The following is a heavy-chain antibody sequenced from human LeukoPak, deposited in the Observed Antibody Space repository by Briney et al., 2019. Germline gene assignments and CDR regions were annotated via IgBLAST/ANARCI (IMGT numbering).Heavy chain of an antibody. V-gene: IGHV1-69*05. CDR2: IIPIFGTA. Sequence: ASVKVSCKASGGTFSSYAISWVRQAPGQGLEWMGRIIPIFGTANYAQKFQGRVTITTDESTSTAYMELSSLRSEDTAVYYCASASGALEVGDYWGQGTLVTVSS. D-gene: IGHD2-15*01. CDR1: GGTFSSYA. J-gene: IGHJ4*02. CDR3: ASASGALEVGDY.